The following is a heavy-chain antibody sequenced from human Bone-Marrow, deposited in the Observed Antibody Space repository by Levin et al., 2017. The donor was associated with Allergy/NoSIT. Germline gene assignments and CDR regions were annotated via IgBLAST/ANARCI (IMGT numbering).Heavy chain of an antibody. CDR3: AREQSGWLAYYYYYGMNV. V-gene: IGHV3-30*04. D-gene: IGHD6-19*01. CDR2: ISYDGRNE. CDR1: GSTFSSYA. J-gene: IGHJ6*02. Sequence: GGSLRLSCAASGSTFSSYAMHWVRQAPGKGLDWVAVISYDGRNEYYADSVKGRFTISRDNSKNTLYLQLNSLRAEDTAVYYCAREQSGWLAYYYYYGMNVWGQGTTVTVSS.